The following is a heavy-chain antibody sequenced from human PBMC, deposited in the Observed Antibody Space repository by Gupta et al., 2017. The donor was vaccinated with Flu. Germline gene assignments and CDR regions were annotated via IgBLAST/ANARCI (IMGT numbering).Heavy chain of an antibody. CDR2: IKQDGSEK. V-gene: IGHV3-7*01. Sequence: EVQLVESGGGLVQPGGSLRLSCAASGFPFSSYWMSWVRQAPGKGLEWVANIKQDGSEKNYVDSAKGRFTISRDNAKNSLYLQMNGLRAEDTAVYYCASCSGSSCYRSDYWGQGTLVTVS. D-gene: IGHD2-15*01. CDR1: GFPFSSYW. CDR3: ASCSGSSCYRSDY. J-gene: IGHJ4*02.